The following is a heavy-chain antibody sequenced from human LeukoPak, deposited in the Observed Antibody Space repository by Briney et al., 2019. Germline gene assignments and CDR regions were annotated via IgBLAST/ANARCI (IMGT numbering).Heavy chain of an antibody. V-gene: IGHV3-33*01. CDR2: IWYDGTSK. D-gene: IGHD6-13*01. CDR1: GFSLSAYG. CDR3: ARSQSSSLIDY. J-gene: IGHJ4*02. Sequence: GGSLRLSCAASGFSLSAYGVHGVCKARGKGLEGVAVIWYDGTSKDYADSVKGRFTFSRDNSKNTLYLQMNSLTVADTAVYYCARSQSSSLIDYWGQGTLVTVSS.